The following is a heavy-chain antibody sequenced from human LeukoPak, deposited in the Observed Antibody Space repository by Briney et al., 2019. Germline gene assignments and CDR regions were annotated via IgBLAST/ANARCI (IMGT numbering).Heavy chain of an antibody. D-gene: IGHD2-2*02. CDR1: GGTFSSYA. V-gene: IGHV1-69*13. CDR3: ARGSSSTSCYTCLAFDI. CDR2: IIPIFGTA. J-gene: IGHJ3*02. Sequence: SVKVSCKASGGTFSSYAISWVRQAPGQGLEWMGGIIPIFGTANYAQKFQGRVTITADESTSTAYMELSSLRSEDTAVYYCARGSSSTSCYTCLAFDIWGQGTMVTVSS.